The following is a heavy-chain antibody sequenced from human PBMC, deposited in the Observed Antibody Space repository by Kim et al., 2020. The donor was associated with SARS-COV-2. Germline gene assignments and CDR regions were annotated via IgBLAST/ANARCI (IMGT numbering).Heavy chain of an antibody. J-gene: IGHJ4*02. CDR1: GFMFSSYA. D-gene: IGHD4-4*01. Sequence: GGSLRLSCAASGFMFSSYAMSWVRQAPGKGLECISGISGSGASTYYADSVEGRFTISRDNSKNTLYLQMNSLRVEDTALYYCAKDRSDFSNRRGFDYWGQGTLVPVSS. V-gene: IGHV3-23*01. CDR3: AKDRSDFSNRRGFDY. CDR2: ISGSGAST.